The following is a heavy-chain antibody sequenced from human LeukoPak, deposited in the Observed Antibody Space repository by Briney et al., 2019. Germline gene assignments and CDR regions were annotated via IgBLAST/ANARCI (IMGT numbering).Heavy chain of an antibody. CDR1: GYTLTELF. J-gene: IGHJ3*02. CDR2: FDPEDGET. CDR3: AIPRLNYYDTQPFDM. Sequence: ASVKVSCKVSGYTLTELFIHWVRQAPVKGLEWMGGFDPEDGETIYAQKFQGRVTMTEDTSTDTAYMELSSLRSEGTAVYYCAIPRLNYYDTQPFDMWGQGTLVTVSS. D-gene: IGHD3-22*01. V-gene: IGHV1-24*01.